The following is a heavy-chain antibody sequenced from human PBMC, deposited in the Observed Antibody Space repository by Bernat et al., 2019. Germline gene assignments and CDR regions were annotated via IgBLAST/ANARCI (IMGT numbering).Heavy chain of an antibody. Sequence: QVQLVESGGGVVQPGRSLRLSCAASGFTFSSYAMHWVRQAPGKGLEWVAVISYDGSNKYYADSVKGRFTISRDNSKNTLYLQMNTLRAEDTAVYYCARENGYTYGYSDYWGQGTLVTVSS. J-gene: IGHJ4*02. CDR1: GFTFSSYA. D-gene: IGHD5-18*01. CDR3: ARENGYTYGYSDY. V-gene: IGHV3-30-3*01. CDR2: ISYDGSNK.